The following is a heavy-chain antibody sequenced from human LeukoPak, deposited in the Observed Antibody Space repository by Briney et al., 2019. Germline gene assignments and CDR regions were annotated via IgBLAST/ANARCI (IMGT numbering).Heavy chain of an antibody. J-gene: IGHJ4*02. CDR3: ARGSSGRPYYFGF. D-gene: IGHD6-19*01. V-gene: IGHV1-3*01. CDR1: XYNFISYT. CDR2: INAGNGNT. Sequence: SVKVSXXASXYNFISYTMHWVRQAPGQRLEWMGWINAGNGNTKYSQNFQGRVTITRDTSASTAYMELSSLRSEDTAVYYCARGSSGRPYYFGFWGQGTLVTVSS.